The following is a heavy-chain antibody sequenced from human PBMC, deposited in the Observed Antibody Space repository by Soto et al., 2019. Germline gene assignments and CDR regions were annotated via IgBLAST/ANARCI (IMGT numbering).Heavy chain of an antibody. CDR1: GFTFSGFW. CDR3: ARDKRGQRGPPTGTYYFDY. V-gene: IGHV3-7*03. Sequence: EVQLVESGGGLVQPGGSLRLSCAASGFTFSGFWMSWVRQAPGKGLEWVANIKQDGSEKYSVDSMKGRFTISRDNAKNSLYLKMNSLRAEDTAVYYCARDKRGQRGPPTGTYYFDYWGQGTLVTVSS. J-gene: IGHJ4*02. D-gene: IGHD1-7*01. CDR2: IKQDGSEK.